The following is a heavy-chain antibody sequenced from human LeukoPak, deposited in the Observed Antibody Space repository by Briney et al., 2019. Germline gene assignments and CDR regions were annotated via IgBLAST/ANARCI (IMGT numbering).Heavy chain of an antibody. CDR2: IYHSGST. Sequence: SETLSLTCTVSGYSISSGYYWGWIRQPPGKGLEWIGSIYHSGSTYYNPSLKSRVTMSVDTSKNQFSLKLTSVTAADTAVYYCARGELLGFWGQGTLVAVSS. CDR3: ARGELLGF. CDR1: GYSISSGYY. V-gene: IGHV4-38-2*02. J-gene: IGHJ4*02. D-gene: IGHD1-26*01.